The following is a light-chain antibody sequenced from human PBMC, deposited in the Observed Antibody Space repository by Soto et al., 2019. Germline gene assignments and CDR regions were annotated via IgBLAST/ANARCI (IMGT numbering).Light chain of an antibody. CDR1: SNEVGGFNY. V-gene: IGLV2-14*01. CDR2: EVS. Sequence: QSALTQPASVSGSPGQSITISCTGTSNEVGGFNYVSWYQQHPGKAPKVIIYEVSNRASGVSHHFSGSKAGNTSSLTSSGLQAEDGADFCCKSYSSSSARGFGGGTQVTVL. CDR3: KSYSSSSARG. J-gene: IGLJ3*02.